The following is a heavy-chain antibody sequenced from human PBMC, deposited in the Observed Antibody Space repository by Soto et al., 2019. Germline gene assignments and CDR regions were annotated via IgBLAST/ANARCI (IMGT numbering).Heavy chain of an antibody. Sequence: YYWSWIRQPPGKGLEWIGYIYYSGSTNYNPSLKSRVTISVDTSKNQFSLKLSSVTAADTAVYYCARLAGFTIKTYYYDRNEENWFDPWGQGTLVTVSS. D-gene: IGHD3-22*01. CDR3: ARLAGFTIKTYYYDRNEENWFDP. CDR2: IYYSGST. J-gene: IGHJ5*02. V-gene: IGHV4-59*01. CDR1: YY.